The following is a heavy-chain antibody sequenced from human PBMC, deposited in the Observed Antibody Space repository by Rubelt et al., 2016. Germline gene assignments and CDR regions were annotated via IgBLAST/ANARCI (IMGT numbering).Heavy chain of an antibody. CDR2: ISSTSITI. D-gene: IGHD3-16*02. CDR1: GFTFSTYN. CDR3: ARGSVIRTRDPEFDY. Sequence: EVQLVESGGGLVQPGGSLRLSCAASGFTFSTYNMNWVRQAPGKGLEWVSYISSTSITIYYAGSVKGRFTISRDNVKNSRDLQMNSLRAEDTAVYYCARGSVIRTRDPEFDYWGQGTLVTVSS. V-gene: IGHV3-48*01. J-gene: IGHJ4*02.